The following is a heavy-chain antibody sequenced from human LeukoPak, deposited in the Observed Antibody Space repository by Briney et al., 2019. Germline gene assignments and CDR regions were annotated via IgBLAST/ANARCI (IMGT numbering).Heavy chain of an antibody. V-gene: IGHV3-72*01. CDR3: VRLTYRRVWRVDY. CDR1: GFTLSDHY. J-gene: IGHJ4*02. Sequence: GGSLRLSCAASGFTLSDHYIDWVRQAPGKGLEWVGRTRNKANSYTTEYAASVKGRLTISRDDSKNSLYLQMSSLNIEDTAIYYCVRLTYRRVWRVDYWGQGTLVTVSS. D-gene: IGHD5/OR15-5a*01. CDR2: TRNKANSYTT.